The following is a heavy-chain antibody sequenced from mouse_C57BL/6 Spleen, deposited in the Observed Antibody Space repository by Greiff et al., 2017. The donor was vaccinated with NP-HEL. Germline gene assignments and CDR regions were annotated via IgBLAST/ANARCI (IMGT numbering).Heavy chain of an antibody. V-gene: IGHV1-5*01. J-gene: IGHJ3*01. CDR2: IYPGNSDT. Sequence: VQLQQSGTVLARPGASVKMSCKTSGYTFTSYWMHWVKQRPGQGLEWIGAIYPGNSDTSYNQKFKGKAKLTAVTSASTAYIELSMLTNEDSAVYYCTRLGYYGTWFAYWGQGTLVTVSA. D-gene: IGHD1-1*01. CDR1: GYTFTSYW. CDR3: TRLGYYGTWFAY.